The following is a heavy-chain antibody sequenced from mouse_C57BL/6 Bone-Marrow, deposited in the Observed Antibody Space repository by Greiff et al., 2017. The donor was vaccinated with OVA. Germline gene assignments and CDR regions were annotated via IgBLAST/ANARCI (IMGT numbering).Heavy chain of an antibody. CDR3: ARGDWYFDV. Sequence: QVQLKESGPGLVAPSQSLSITCTVPGFSLTSYAISWVRQPLGKGLEWFGVLWPGGGTNYNSALKSRLSISKDNSKSQVFLKMNSQQTNDTARYYCARGDWYFDVWGTGTTVTVSS. J-gene: IGHJ1*03. V-gene: IGHV2-9-1*01. CDR1: GFSLTSYA. CDR2: LWPGGGT.